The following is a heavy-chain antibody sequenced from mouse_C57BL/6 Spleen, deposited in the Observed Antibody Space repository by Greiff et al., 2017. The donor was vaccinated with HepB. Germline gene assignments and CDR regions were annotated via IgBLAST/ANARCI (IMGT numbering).Heavy chain of an antibody. J-gene: IGHJ4*01. V-gene: IGHV1-64*01. CDR2: IHPNSGST. CDR3: ARDRPYDGYAMDY. CDR1: GYTFTSYW. D-gene: IGHD2-12*01. Sequence: QVQLQQSGAELVKPGASVKLSCKASGYTFTSYWMHWVKQRPGQGLEWIGMIHPNSGSTNYNEKFKSKATLTVDKSSSTAYMQLSSLTSEDSAVYYCARDRPYDGYAMDYWGQGTSVTVSS.